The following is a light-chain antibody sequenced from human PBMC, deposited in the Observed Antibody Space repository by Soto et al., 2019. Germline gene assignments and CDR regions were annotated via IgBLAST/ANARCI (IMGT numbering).Light chain of an antibody. Sequence: EIVMTQSPVTLSVSPGERATLSCRASQSVSNNLAWYQQKPGQAPRLLIYGASTGATGIPTRFSGSGSGTEFTLTISSLQSEDCAIYYCQQYHTWPITFGGGTKVEIK. CDR3: QQYHTWPIT. J-gene: IGKJ4*01. V-gene: IGKV3-15*01. CDR1: QSVSNN. CDR2: GAS.